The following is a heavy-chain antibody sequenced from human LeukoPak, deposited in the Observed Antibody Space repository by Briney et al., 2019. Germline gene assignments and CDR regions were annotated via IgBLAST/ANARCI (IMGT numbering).Heavy chain of an antibody. CDR2: INPSGGST. J-gene: IGHJ3*02. D-gene: IGHD6-13*01. CDR3: ARGISSSTWYAAFDI. CDR1: GYTFTGCH. Sequence: GASVKVSCKASGYTFTGCHMHWVRRAPGQGLEWIGIINPSGGSTSYAQNFRGRVTMPRDTSTSTVYMELSSLRSEDTAVYYCARGISSSTWYAAFDIWGQGTMVTVSS. V-gene: IGHV1-46*01.